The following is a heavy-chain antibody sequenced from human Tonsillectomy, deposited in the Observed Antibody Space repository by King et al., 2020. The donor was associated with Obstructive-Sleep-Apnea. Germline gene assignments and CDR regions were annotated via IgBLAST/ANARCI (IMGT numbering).Heavy chain of an antibody. CDR3: ARDGSVGWFDS. CDR1: GGSINSYY. J-gene: IGHJ5*01. CDR2: IYTSGST. Sequence: QLQESGPGLVKPSETLSLTCTVSGGSINSYYWSWIRQPAGKGLEWIGRIYTSGSTNYNPSLKSRVTLSVDTTKNQFSLRLSSVTAADTAVYYCARDGSVGWFDSWGQGTLVTVSS. D-gene: IGHD2-15*01. V-gene: IGHV4-4*07.